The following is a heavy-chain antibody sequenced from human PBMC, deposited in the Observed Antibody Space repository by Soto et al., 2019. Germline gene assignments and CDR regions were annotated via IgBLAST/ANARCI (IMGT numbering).Heavy chain of an antibody. V-gene: IGHV1-18*01. CDR3: ARDSSPIKYCSSTSCYYWP. D-gene: IGHD2-2*01. Sequence: ASVKVSCKASGYTFTSYGISWVRQAPGQGLEWMGWISAYNGNTNYAQKLQGRVTMTTDTSTSTAYMELRSLRSDDTAVYYCARDSSPIKYCSSTSCYYWPWGQGTLVTVS. CDR1: GYTFTSYG. CDR2: ISAYNGNT. J-gene: IGHJ5*02.